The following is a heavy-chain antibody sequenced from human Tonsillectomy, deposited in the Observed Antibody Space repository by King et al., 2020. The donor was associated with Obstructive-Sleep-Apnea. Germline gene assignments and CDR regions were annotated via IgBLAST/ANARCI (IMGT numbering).Heavy chain of an antibody. CDR3: ARDPLAAGTGGYYYYGMDG. J-gene: IGHJ6*02. CDR1: GYTFTSYY. V-gene: IGHV1-46*01. Sequence: QLVQSGAEVKKPGASVKVSCKASGYTFTSYYMHWVRQAPGQGLEWMGIINPSGGSTSYAQKFQGRVTMTRDTSTSTVYMELSSLRSEDTAVYYCARDPLAAGTGGYYYYGMDGWGQGTTVTVSS. D-gene: IGHD6-13*01. CDR2: INPSGGST.